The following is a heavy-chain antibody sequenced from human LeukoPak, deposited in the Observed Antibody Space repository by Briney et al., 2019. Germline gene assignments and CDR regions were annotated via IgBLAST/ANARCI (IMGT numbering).Heavy chain of an antibody. CDR1: GDSVNNYY. Sequence: SETLSLTCSVSGDSVNNYYWSWIRQPPGKGLEWIACIFHSGDTNYNPSLKSRATISLDTSKNQFSLTLTSVTAADTAVYYCARVEADYGDYDYYFDYWGQGTLVTVSS. CDR3: ARVEADYGDYDYYFDY. CDR2: IFHSGDT. D-gene: IGHD4-17*01. V-gene: IGHV4-59*02. J-gene: IGHJ4*02.